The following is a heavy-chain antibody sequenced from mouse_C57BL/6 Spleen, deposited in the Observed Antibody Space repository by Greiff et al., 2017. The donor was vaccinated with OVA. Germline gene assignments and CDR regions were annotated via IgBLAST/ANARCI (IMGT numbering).Heavy chain of an antibody. Sequence: VQLQQSGPELVKPGASVKISCKASGYAFSSSWMNWVKQRPGKGLEWIGRIYPGDGDTNYNGKFKGKATLTVDKSSSTAYMQLSSLTSEDSAVYFCARQGLSQRDYWGKGTTLTVSS. V-gene: IGHV1-82*01. CDR3: ARQGLSQRDY. D-gene: IGHD3-2*02. J-gene: IGHJ2*01. CDR1: GYAFSSSW. CDR2: IYPGDGDT.